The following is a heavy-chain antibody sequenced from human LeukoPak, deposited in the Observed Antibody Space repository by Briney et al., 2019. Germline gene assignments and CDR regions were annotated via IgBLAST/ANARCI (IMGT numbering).Heavy chain of an antibody. J-gene: IGHJ4*02. CDR2: ISGSGGST. CDR1: GFTFSSYA. V-gene: IGHV3-23*01. Sequence: GGSLRLSYAASGFTFSSYAMSWVRQAPGKGLEWVSAISGSGGSTYYADSVKGRFTISRDNSKNTLYLQMNSLRAEDTAVYYCAKGPPTEYQLLSTFDYWGQGTLVTVSS. D-gene: IGHD2-2*01. CDR3: AKGPPTEYQLLSTFDY.